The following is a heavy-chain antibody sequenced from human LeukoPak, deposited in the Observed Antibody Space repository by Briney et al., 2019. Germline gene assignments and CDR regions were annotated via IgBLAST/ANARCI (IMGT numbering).Heavy chain of an antibody. CDR1: GFTFSSYW. CDR2: IKEDGSQK. J-gene: IGHJ4*02. V-gene: IGHV3-7*04. Sequence: GGSLKLSCTASGFTFSSYWMSWVRQSPGQGLEWMANIKEDGSQKYYVDSVKGRFTISRDNAKNSLYLQMNSLRGEDTAVYYCARGLTRSDYWGQGTLVTVSS. CDR3: ARGLTRSDY.